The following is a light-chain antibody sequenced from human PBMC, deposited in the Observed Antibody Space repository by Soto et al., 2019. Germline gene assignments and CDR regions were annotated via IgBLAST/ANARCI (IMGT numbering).Light chain of an antibody. Sequence: QSALTQPPSASGSPGQSVTISCTGTSSDVGGYYYVSWYQQHPGKAPKLMIYEVSKRPSGVPDRFSGSKSGNTASLTVSGLQADDEADYYCSSYAGSNTPYVFGTGTKVT. CDR1: SSDVGGYYY. CDR3: SSYAGSNTPYV. CDR2: EVS. V-gene: IGLV2-8*01. J-gene: IGLJ1*01.